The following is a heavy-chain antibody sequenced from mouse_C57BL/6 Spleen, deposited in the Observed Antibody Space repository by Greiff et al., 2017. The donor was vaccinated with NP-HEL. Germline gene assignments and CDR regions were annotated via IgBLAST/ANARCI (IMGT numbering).Heavy chain of an antibody. CDR3: ARYKGARYFDV. V-gene: IGHV7-3*01. CDR2: IRNKANGYTT. CDR1: GFTFTDYY. Sequence: EVKLVDSGGGLVQPGGSLSLSCAASGFTFTDYYMSWVRQPPGKALEWLGFIRNKANGYTTESSASVKGRFTISRDNSQSILYLQMNALRAEDRSTYYCARYKGARYFDVWGTGTTVTVSS. J-gene: IGHJ1*03.